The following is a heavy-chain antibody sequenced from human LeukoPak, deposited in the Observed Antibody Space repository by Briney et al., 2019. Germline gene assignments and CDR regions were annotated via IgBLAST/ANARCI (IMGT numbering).Heavy chain of an antibody. V-gene: IGHV4-39*02. CDR1: GGSISSSNYF. Sequence: SETLSLTCVVSGGSISSSNYFWGWIRQPPGKGLEWIGNIYYSGSTYYNPSLNSRLTISVDTTKNDFSLKLSSVTAADTALYYCARLKLVYSSTQPFDYWGQGTLDTVSS. CDR2: IYYSGST. J-gene: IGHJ4*02. D-gene: IGHD6-13*01. CDR3: ARLKLVYSSTQPFDY.